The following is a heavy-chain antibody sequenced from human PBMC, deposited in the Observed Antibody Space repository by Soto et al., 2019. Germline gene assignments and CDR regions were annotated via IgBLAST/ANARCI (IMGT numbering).Heavy chain of an antibody. CDR1: GASIGTYY. D-gene: IGHD3-3*01. Sequence: ETLSLACSVSGASIGTYYWSWMRQSPGKGLEWLGDVYYSGSTSYNPSLRSRVTISVDTSNNQFSLKLISVHAADTAVYYCARAPPLTIFGVVRWFDPWGQGTQVTVYS. CDR3: ARAPPLTIFGVVRWFDP. CDR2: VYYSGST. J-gene: IGHJ5*02. V-gene: IGHV4-59*01.